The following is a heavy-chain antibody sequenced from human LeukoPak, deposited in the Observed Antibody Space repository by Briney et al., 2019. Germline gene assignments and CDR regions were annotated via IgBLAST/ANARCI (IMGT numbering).Heavy chain of an antibody. CDR2: IVPIFGTA. Sequence: SVKVSCKASGGTFSSYAISWVRQAPGQGLEWMGGIVPIFGTANYAQKFQGRVTITTDESTSTAYMELSSLRSEDTAVYYCAREGGDFWSGYYRMDVWGKGTTVTVSS. V-gene: IGHV1-69*05. D-gene: IGHD3-3*01. J-gene: IGHJ6*04. CDR3: AREGGDFWSGYYRMDV. CDR1: GGTFSSYA.